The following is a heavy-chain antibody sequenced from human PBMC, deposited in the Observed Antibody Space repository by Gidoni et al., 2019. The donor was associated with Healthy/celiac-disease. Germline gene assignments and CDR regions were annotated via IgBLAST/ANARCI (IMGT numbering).Heavy chain of an antibody. CDR3: ASLTGSGSYPFDY. J-gene: IGHJ4*02. D-gene: IGHD3-10*01. Sequence: EVQLVQSGAEVKNPGESPTISCKGSGYSFTSYGIGWGRQMPGKGLEWMGIIYPGDSDTRYSPSFQGQVTISADKSISTAYLQWSSLKASDTAMYYCASLTGSGSYPFDYWGQGTLVTVSS. CDR1: GYSFTSYG. CDR2: IYPGDSDT. V-gene: IGHV5-51*03.